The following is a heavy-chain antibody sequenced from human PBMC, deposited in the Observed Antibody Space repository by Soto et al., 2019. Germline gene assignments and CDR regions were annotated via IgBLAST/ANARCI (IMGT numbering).Heavy chain of an antibody. V-gene: IGHV4-59*12. D-gene: IGHD1-26*01. J-gene: IGHJ4*02. Sequence: SETLSLTCTVSGDSMSSYYWSWFRQPPGKGLEWVGYIYYTGSTNYNPSLKGRFTISRDNAKNSLYLQMNSLRAEDTAVYYCARGLSWDLDYWGQGTLVTVSS. CDR1: GDSMSSYY. CDR2: IYYTGST. CDR3: ARGLSWDLDY.